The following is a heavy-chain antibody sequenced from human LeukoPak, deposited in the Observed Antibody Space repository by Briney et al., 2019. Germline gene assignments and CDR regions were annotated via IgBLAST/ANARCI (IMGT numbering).Heavy chain of an antibody. Sequence: PGGSLRLSCAASGFTFSSYGMSRVRQAPGKGLEWVSGISPNGVITYYADSVKGRFTISRDNSKGTVYLQMNSLRPEDTAVYYCAKDDAWLQYGNWGRGTLVTVSS. CDR2: ISPNGVIT. D-gene: IGHD5-24*01. CDR3: AKDDAWLQYGN. V-gene: IGHV3-23*01. CDR1: GFTFSSYG. J-gene: IGHJ4*02.